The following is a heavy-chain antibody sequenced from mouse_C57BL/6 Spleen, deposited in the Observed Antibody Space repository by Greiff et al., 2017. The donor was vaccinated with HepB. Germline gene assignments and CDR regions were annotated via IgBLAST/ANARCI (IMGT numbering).Heavy chain of an antibody. CDR1: GFTFSDYY. V-gene: IGHV5-16*01. CDR2: INYDGSST. J-gene: IGHJ4*01. Sequence: VQLKESEGGLVQPGSSMKLSCTASGFTFSDYYMAWVRQVPEKGLEWVANINYDGSSTYYLDSLKSRFIISRDNAKNILYLQMSSLKSEDTATYYCARVVDGYCDAMDYWGQGTSVTVSS. D-gene: IGHD2-3*01. CDR3: ARVVDGYCDAMDY.